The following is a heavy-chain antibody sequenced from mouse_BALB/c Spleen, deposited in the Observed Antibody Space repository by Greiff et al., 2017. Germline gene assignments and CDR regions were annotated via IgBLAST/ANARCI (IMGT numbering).Heavy chain of an antibody. CDR1: GFTFSSFG. CDR2: ISSGSSTI. V-gene: IGHV5-17*02. J-gene: IGHJ4*01. D-gene: IGHD2-1*01. CDR3: ARRGNSYAMDY. Sequence: EVMLVESGGGLVQPGGSRKLSCAASGFTFSSFGMHWVRQAPEKGLEWVAYISSGSSTIYYADTVKGRFTISRDNPKNTLFLQMTSLRSEDTAMYHCARRGNSYAMDYWGQGTSVTVSS.